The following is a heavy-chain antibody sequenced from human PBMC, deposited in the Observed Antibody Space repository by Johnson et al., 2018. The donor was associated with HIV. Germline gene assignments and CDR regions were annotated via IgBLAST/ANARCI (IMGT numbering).Heavy chain of an antibody. CDR2: IRNKPSSYST. J-gene: IGHJ3*01. CDR3: TRDRDGVGVS. CDR1: GFSFSDHF. Sequence: VQLVESGGGLVQPGGSLRLSCVGSGFSFSDHFMDWVRQAPGKGLEWVGRIRNKPSSYSTEYAASVKGRFTVSREDSKNSVYLQMSSLKTEDTAVYYCTRDRDGVGVSWGQGTMVTVSS. V-gene: IGHV3-72*01. D-gene: IGHD3-10*01.